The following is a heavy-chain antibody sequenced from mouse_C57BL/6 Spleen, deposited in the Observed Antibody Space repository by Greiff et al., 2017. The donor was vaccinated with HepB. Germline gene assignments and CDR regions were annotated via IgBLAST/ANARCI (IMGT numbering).Heavy chain of an antibody. V-gene: IGHV1-59*01. D-gene: IGHD1-1*01. J-gene: IGHJ4*01. CDR3: AVWPSTVVAPGYAMDY. CDR2: IDPSDSYT. CDR1: GYTFTSYW. Sequence: QVQLQQPGAELVRPGTSVKLSCKASGYTFTSYWMHWVKQRPGQGLEWIGVIDPSDSYTNYNQKFKGKATLTVDTSSSTAYMQLSSLTSEDSAVYYCAVWPSTVVAPGYAMDYWGQGTSVTVSS.